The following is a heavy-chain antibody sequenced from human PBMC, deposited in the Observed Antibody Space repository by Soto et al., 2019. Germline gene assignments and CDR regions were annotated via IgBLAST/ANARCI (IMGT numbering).Heavy chain of an antibody. CDR1: GYTLTELS. CDR3: ATPSLITMILPGFDY. J-gene: IGHJ4*02. V-gene: IGHV1-24*01. D-gene: IGHD3-22*01. Sequence: ASVKVSCKVSGYTLTELSMHWVLQAPGKGLEWMGGFDPEDGETIYAQKFQGRVTMTEDTSTDTAYMELSSLRSEDTAVYYCATPSLITMILPGFDYWGQGTLVTVSS. CDR2: FDPEDGET.